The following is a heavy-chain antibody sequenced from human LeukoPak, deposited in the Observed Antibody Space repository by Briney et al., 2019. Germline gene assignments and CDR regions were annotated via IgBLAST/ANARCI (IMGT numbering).Heavy chain of an antibody. CDR1: GYTFTSYD. Sequence: GASVKVSCKASGYTFTSYDINWVRQATGQGLEWMGWMNPNSGNTGYAQKFQGRVTITRNTSISTAYMELSSLGSEDTAVYYCARGLPATHPGYSFDPWGQGTLVTVSS. J-gene: IGHJ5*02. CDR2: MNPNSGNT. CDR3: ARGLPATHPGYSFDP. D-gene: IGHD2-15*01. V-gene: IGHV1-8*03.